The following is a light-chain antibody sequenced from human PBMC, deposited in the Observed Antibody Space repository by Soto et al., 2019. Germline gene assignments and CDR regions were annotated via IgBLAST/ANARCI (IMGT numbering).Light chain of an antibody. CDR2: DAS. V-gene: IGKV1-5*01. J-gene: IGKJ1*01. CDR3: QQYNSYSGK. Sequence: DIQITQSPSTLSASVGDRVTITCRASQSISSWLAWYQQKPGKAPKLLIYDASSLESGVPSRFSGSGSGTEFTLTISSLQPDDFATYYCQQYNSYSGKFGQGTKVDIK. CDR1: QSISSW.